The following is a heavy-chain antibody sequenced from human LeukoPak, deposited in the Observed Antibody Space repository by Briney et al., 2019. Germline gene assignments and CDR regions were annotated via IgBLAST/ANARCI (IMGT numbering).Heavy chain of an antibody. D-gene: IGHD3-3*01. V-gene: IGHV1-2*02. CDR1: GYTFTGYY. Sequence: GASVKVSCKASGYTFTGYYMHWERQAPGQGLEWMGWINSNSGGTNYAQKLQGRVTMTRDTSISTAYMELSRLTADDTAVYYCARGQRITIFGVAIHYWGQGTLVTVSS. CDR3: ARGQRITIFGVAIHY. J-gene: IGHJ4*02. CDR2: INSNSGGT.